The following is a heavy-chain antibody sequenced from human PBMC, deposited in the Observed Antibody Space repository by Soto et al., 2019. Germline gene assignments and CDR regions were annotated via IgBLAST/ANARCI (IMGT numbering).Heavy chain of an antibody. D-gene: IGHD2-15*01. Sequence: QVQLVQSGAEFKKPGASVKVSCKASGGTFSSYAISWVRQAHGQGLEWMGGIIPIFGTANYEQKFQVRVTITADESTSTAYMELSSLRSEDTAVYYCARDCSGGSCYLGWCQGTLVTVSS. V-gene: IGHV1-69*12. J-gene: IGHJ4*02. CDR1: GGTFSSYA. CDR2: IIPIFGTA. CDR3: ARDCSGGSCYLG.